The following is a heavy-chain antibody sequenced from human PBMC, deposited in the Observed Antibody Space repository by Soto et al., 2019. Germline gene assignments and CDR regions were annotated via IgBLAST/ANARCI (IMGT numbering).Heavy chain of an antibody. CDR2: ISSSGDIP. Sequence: EVQLLESGGGLVQPGGSLRLSCAASGFTFTTYAMSWVRQAPGKGLEWVSGISSSGDIPYYADSVKGRFTISRDNSKNTVYLQMSSLTAEDTAVYFCAKVNSIVGDGDHDYWGQGTLVTVSS. D-gene: IGHD4-17*01. V-gene: IGHV3-23*01. CDR3: AKVNSIVGDGDHDY. J-gene: IGHJ4*02. CDR1: GFTFTTYA.